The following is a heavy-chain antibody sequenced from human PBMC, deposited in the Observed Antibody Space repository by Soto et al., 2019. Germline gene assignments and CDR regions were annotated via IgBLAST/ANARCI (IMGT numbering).Heavy chain of an antibody. CDR2: IYYSGST. CDR1: GGSISSSSYY. J-gene: IGHJ4*02. V-gene: IGHV4-39*01. D-gene: IGHD4-17*01. Sequence: ETLSLTCTVSGGSISSSSYYWGWIRQPPGKGLEWIGSIYYSGSTYYNPSLKSRVTISVDTSKNQFSLKLSSVTAADTAVYYCASDDYGDSYFDYRGQGTLVTVSS. CDR3: ASDDYGDSYFDY.